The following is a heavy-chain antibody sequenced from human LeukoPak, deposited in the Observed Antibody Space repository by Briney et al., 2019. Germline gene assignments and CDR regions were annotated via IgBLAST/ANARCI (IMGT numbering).Heavy chain of an antibody. J-gene: IGHJ5*02. D-gene: IGHD6-6*01. Sequence: PSETLSLTCTVSGDSSSSNNYYWGWIRQPPGKGLEWIGSIYYSGSTYYNPSPKSRVTISVDTSKNQFSLKLNSVTAADTAVYYCARQSSSSPFDPWGRGTLVTVSS. CDR1: GDSSSSNNYY. V-gene: IGHV4-39*01. CDR2: IYYSGST. CDR3: ARQSSSSPFDP.